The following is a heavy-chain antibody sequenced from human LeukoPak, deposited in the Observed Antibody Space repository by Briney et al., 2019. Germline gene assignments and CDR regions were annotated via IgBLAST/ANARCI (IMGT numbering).Heavy chain of an antibody. CDR3: ARDVDTAMTRNAYYFDY. J-gene: IGHJ4*02. CDR1: GGTFSSYA. Sequence: ASVKVSCKASGGTFSSYAISWVRQAPGQGLEWMGGIIPIFDTANYAQKFQGRVTITADESTSTAYMELSSLRSEDTAVYYCARDVDTAMTRNAYYFDYWGQGTLVTVSS. CDR2: IIPIFDTA. D-gene: IGHD5-18*01. V-gene: IGHV1-69*13.